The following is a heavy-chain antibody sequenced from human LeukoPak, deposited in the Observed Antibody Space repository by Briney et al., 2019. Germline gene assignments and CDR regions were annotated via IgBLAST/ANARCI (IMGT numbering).Heavy chain of an antibody. CDR3: ARGAYYYED. Sequence: GGSLRLSCAASGFTFSSHSMNWVRQAPGKGLEWVSYISSSSSTIYYADSVKGRFTISGDNAKNSLYLQMNSLRAEDTAVYYCARGAYYYEDWGQGTLVTVSS. V-gene: IGHV3-48*01. CDR1: GFTFSSHS. J-gene: IGHJ4*02. CDR2: ISSSSSTI. D-gene: IGHD3-22*01.